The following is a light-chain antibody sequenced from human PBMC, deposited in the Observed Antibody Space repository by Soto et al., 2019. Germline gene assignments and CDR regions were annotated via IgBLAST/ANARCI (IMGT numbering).Light chain of an antibody. Sequence: AVQMTQSPSSLSASLGDIVTITCRASQGIRNDLSWYQQKPGQAPKVLIYAASRLQTGVPSRFSGSGSGTDFTLTISSLQPEDFATYYCLQEYNDPLTFGQGTKLEI. CDR1: QGIRND. CDR3: LQEYNDPLT. CDR2: AAS. J-gene: IGKJ2*01. V-gene: IGKV1-6*01.